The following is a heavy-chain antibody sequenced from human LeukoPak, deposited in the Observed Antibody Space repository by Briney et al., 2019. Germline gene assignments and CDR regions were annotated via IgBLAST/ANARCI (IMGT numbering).Heavy chain of an antibody. J-gene: IGHJ4*02. CDR1: AYTFTNYY. CDR3: TRDRYCTSDWCYATLDY. V-gene: IGHV1-46*04. CDR2: INPSGGST. D-gene: IGHD2-8*02. Sequence: ASVKVSCKASAYTFTNYYIHWVRQAPAQGLEWMGIINPSGGSTSYAQKLQGRVTMTRDTSTSTVYMELSSLRSEDTAVYYCTRDRYCTSDWCYATLDYWGQGTLVTVSS.